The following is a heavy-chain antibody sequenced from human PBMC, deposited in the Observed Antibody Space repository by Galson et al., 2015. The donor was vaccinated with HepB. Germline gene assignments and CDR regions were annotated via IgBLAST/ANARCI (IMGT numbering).Heavy chain of an antibody. V-gene: IGHV1-18*04. D-gene: IGHD3-22*01. CDR1: GYTFSSYG. CDR3: ARDSSIYLYDSSGYYYFDY. CDR2: IGTYNGNI. Sequence: SVKVSCKASGYTFSSYGISWVRQTPGQGLEWMGWIGTYNGNINYAQKFQGRVTLTTDTSTSTAYMELRSLRSDDTAVYYCARDSSIYLYDSSGYYYFDYWGLGTLVTVSS. J-gene: IGHJ4*02.